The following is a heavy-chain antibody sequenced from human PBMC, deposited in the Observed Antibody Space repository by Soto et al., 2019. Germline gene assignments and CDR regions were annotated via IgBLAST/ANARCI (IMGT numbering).Heavy chain of an antibody. J-gene: IGHJ6*02. CDR1: GGSISSDDYY. V-gene: IGHV4-30-4*01. Sequence: SETLSLTCTVSGGSISSDDYYWSWIRQAPGRGLEWIGYIHSSGSIYYNPSLKSRATMSIDTAGNQFSLKVSSVTVADTAVYYCARVPSPFDFYYAMDVWGQGTTVTVSS. CDR3: ARVPSPFDFYYAMDV. D-gene: IGHD3-16*01. CDR2: IHSSGSI.